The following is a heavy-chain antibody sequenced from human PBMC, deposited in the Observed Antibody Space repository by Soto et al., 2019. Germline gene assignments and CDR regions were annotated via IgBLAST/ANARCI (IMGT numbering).Heavy chain of an antibody. CDR1: GFTFSKYA. V-gene: IGHV3-23*01. J-gene: IGHJ5*02. CDR3: AKDLTSMVRVVLPSP. CDR2: ISGSGVIK. Sequence: EVQLLQSGGGWVQPGGPLRLSCAASGFTFSKYAMAWVRQAPGKGLEWVSSISGSGVIKYYADSVQGRFTISRDNSNNTLSVQMNSLRVEDTAIYYCAKDLTSMVRVVLPSPWGQGILVTVSS. D-gene: IGHD3-10*01.